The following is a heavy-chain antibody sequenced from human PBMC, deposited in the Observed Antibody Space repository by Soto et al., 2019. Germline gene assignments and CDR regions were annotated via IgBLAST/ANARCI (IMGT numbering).Heavy chain of an antibody. CDR1: GFTFSSYA. D-gene: IGHD5-18*01. J-gene: IGHJ3*02. Sequence: EVQLLESGGGLVQPGGSLRLSCAASGFTFSSYAMSWVRQAPGKGLEWVSGISGSGISTYNADSVKGRFTISRDNSKNTLYLQMNSLRAEDTGVYYCAKDRGYTYGYDAFDIWGQGTMVTVSS. CDR3: AKDRGYTYGYDAFDI. CDR2: ISGSGIST. V-gene: IGHV3-23*01.